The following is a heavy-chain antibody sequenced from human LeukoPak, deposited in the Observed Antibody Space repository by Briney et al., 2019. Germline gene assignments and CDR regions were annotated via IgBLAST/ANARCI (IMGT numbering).Heavy chain of an antibody. CDR1: GGSFSGYY. CDR2: INHSGST. CDR3: ARQVVRGVISVLFRSFRVNASRVNWFDP. Sequence: SETLSLTCAVYGGSFSGYYWSWIRQPPGKGLEWIGEINHSGSTNYNPSLKSRVTISVDTSKNQFSLKLSSVTAADTAVYYCARQVVRGVISVLFRSFRVNASRVNWFDPWGQGTPVTVSS. J-gene: IGHJ5*02. V-gene: IGHV4-34*01. D-gene: IGHD3-10*01.